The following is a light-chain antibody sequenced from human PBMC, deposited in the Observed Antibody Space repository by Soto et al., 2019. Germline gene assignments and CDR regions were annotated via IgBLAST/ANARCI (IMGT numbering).Light chain of an antibody. CDR1: SSDVGGYNY. CDR3: CSYAGSNTFA. V-gene: IGLV2-8*01. CDR2: EVS. J-gene: IGLJ1*01. Sequence: QSALTQPPSASGSPGQSVTIACTGTSSDVGGYNYVSWYQEHPGKAPKVIIYEVSKRPSGVPDRFSGYKSGNTASLTVSGLQAEDEADYYCCSYAGSNTFAFGTATKVTVL.